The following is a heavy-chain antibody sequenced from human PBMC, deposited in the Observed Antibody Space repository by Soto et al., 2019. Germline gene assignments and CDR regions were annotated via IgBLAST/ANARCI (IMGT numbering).Heavy chain of an antibody. J-gene: IGHJ6*02. CDR1: GGSISSSNW. CDR2: IFHKGNT. CDR3: ASRTYAMDV. Sequence: QVQLQESGPGLVKPSGTLSLTCAVSGGSISSSNWWRWVRQPPGKGLEWIGEIFHKGNTYSNPSPTGRVTMSVDKSKTQFSLNLNSVTAADTAVYYCASRTYAMDVWGQGTAVTVSS. V-gene: IGHV4-4*02.